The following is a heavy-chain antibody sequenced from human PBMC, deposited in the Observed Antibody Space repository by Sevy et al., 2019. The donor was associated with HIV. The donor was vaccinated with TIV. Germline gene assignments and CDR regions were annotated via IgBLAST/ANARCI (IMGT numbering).Heavy chain of an antibody. CDR2: ISSSSSTI. CDR1: GFTFSSYS. J-gene: IGHJ5*02. V-gene: IGHV3-48*02. Sequence: GGSLRLSCAASGFTFSSYSMNWVRQAPGKGLEWVSYISSSSSTIYYADSVKGRFTISRDNAKNSLYLQMNSLRDEDTAVYYCARAGCSGCSCFNNIFWFDPWGQGTLVSVSS. CDR3: ARAGCSGCSCFNNIFWFDP. D-gene: IGHD2-15*01.